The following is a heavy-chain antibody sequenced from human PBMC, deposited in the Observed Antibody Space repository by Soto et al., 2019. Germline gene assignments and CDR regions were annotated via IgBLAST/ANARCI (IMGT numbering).Heavy chain of an antibody. J-gene: IGHJ6*02. V-gene: IGHV1-46*01. CDR1: GYTVTSYY. CDR3: ARAGIAYCTSTTCYLYYYVMDV. Sequence: ASVKVSCKASGYTVTSYYMHWVRQVPGQGLEWMGIINPKSGSTTYAEKFQGRVTMTRDTSTNTVYMELTSLTSGDTAVYYCARAGIAYCTSTTCYLYYYVMDVWGQGTTVTVSS. D-gene: IGHD2-2*01. CDR2: INPKSGST.